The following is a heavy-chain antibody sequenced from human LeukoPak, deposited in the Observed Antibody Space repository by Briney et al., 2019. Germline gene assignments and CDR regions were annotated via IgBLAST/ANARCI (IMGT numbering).Heavy chain of an antibody. CDR3: ARDGGVDFDWLLPQYYFDY. Sequence: GGSLRLSCAASGFTFSSYGMHWVRQAPGKGLEWVAVIWYDGSNKYYADSVKGRFTISRDNSKNTLYLQMNSLRAEDTAVYYCARDGGVDFDWLLPQYYFDYWGQGILVTVSS. CDR2: IWYDGSNK. CDR1: GFTFSSYG. J-gene: IGHJ4*02. V-gene: IGHV3-33*01. D-gene: IGHD3-9*01.